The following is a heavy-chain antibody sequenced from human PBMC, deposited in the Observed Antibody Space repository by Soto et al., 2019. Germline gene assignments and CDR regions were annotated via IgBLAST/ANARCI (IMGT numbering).Heavy chain of an antibody. J-gene: IGHJ4*02. CDR1: GGSISSGGYS. CDR3: AAGGGLPRYY. CDR2: IYHSGSP. V-gene: IGHV4-30-2*01. D-gene: IGHD5-12*01. Sequence: QLQLQESGSGLVKPSQTLSLTCAVSGGSISSGGYSWSWIRQPPGKGLEWIGYIYHSGSPYYNPSLNRRVTISVDRAKNQVSLKLSSVTAADTAVYYCAAGGGLPRYYWGQGTLVTVSS.